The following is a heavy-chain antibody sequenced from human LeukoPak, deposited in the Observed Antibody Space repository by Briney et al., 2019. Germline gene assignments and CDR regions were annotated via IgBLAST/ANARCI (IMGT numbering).Heavy chain of an antibody. CDR3: ARDSGYGGNSDFDY. V-gene: IGHV3-30-3*01. Sequence: GGSLRLSCAASGLTFSSYAMHWVRQAPGKGLEWVAVISYDGSNKYYADSVKGRFTISRDNSKNTLYLQMNSLRAEDTAVYYCARDSGYGGNSDFDYWGQGTLVTVSS. D-gene: IGHD4-23*01. J-gene: IGHJ4*02. CDR2: ISYDGSNK. CDR1: GLTFSSYA.